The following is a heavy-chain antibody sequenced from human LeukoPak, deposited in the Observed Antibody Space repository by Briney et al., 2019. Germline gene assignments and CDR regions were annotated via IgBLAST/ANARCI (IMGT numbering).Heavy chain of an antibody. CDR3: VRAHGNGEFDY. V-gene: IGHV3-48*02. J-gene: IGHJ4*02. CDR1: GFTFSSYN. D-gene: IGHD1-1*01. Sequence: GGSLRLSCAVSGFTFSSYNMNWVRQAPGKGLEWVSYISGSGSIFYYADSVKGRFTISRDNAKNSLYLQMNSLSDEDTALYYCVRAHGNGEFDYWGQGTLVTVSS. CDR2: ISGSGSIF.